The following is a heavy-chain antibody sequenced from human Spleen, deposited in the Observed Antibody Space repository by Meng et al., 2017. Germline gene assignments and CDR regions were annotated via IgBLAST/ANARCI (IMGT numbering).Heavy chain of an antibody. D-gene: IGHD3-10*01. CDR1: GFTFSSYE. J-gene: IGHJ6*02. CDR2: IVPSGNTI. CDR3: ARETMVRVYYYYGMDV. Sequence: GESLKISCAASGFTFSSYEMNWVRQAPGKGLEWVSYIVPSGNTIYYADSVKGRFTISRDSAKNSLYLQMNSLRAEDTAVYYCARETMVRVYYYYGMDVWGQGTTVTVSS. V-gene: IGHV3-48*03.